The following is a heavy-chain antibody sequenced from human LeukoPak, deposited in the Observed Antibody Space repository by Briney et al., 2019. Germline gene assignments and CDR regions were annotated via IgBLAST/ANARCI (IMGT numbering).Heavy chain of an antibody. V-gene: IGHV3-23*01. CDR1: GFTFSSYA. D-gene: IGHD6-19*01. CDR3: AKDGEVYSSGLYYFDY. J-gene: IGHJ4*02. Sequence: PGGSLRLSCAASGFTFSSYAMSWVRQAPGKGLEWVSAISGSGGSTYYADSVKGRFTISRDNSKNTLYLQVNSLRAEDTAVYYCAKDGEVYSSGLYYFDYWGQGTLVTVSS. CDR2: ISGSGGST.